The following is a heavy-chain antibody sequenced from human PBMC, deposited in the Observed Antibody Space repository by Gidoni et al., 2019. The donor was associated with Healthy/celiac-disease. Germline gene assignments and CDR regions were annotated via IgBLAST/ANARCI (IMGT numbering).Heavy chain of an antibody. Sequence: QVQLQQWGAGLLKPSETLSLTCAVYGGSFSGYYWSWIRQPPGKGLEWIGEINHSGSTNYNPSLKSRVTISVDTSKNQFSLKLSSVTAADTAVYYCARGRLSRVVTAFDYWGQGTLVTVSS. CDR2: INHSGST. J-gene: IGHJ4*02. CDR1: GGSFSGYY. D-gene: IGHD2-21*02. CDR3: ARGRLSRVVTAFDY. V-gene: IGHV4-34*01.